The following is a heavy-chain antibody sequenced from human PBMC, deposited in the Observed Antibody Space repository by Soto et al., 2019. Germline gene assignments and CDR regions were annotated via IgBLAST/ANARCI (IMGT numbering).Heavy chain of an antibody. V-gene: IGHV4-31*03. J-gene: IGHJ4*02. CDR3: ARGHDPIVNYYFDY. CDR1: GGSISSGGYY. CDR2: IYYSGST. D-gene: IGHD1-20*01. Sequence: QVQLQESGPGLVKPSQTLSLTCTVSGGSISSGGYYWSWIRQHPGKGLEWIGYIYYSGSTYYNPPLKSRVTISVDASTNQFSLKLSSVTAADTAVYSCARGHDPIVNYYFDYWGQGTLVTVSA.